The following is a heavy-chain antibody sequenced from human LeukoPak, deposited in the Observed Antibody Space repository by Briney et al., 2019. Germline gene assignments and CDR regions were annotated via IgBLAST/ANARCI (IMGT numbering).Heavy chain of an antibody. V-gene: IGHV1-58*01. J-gene: IGHJ2*01. CDR2: IVVGSGNT. Sequence: ASVEVSCKASGFTFTSSAVQWVRQARGQRLEWIGWIVVGSGNTNYAQKFQERVTITRDMSTSTAYIELSSLRSEDTAVYYCAADSNYWYFDLWGRGTLVTVSS. CDR3: AADSNYWYFDL. CDR1: GFTFTSSA.